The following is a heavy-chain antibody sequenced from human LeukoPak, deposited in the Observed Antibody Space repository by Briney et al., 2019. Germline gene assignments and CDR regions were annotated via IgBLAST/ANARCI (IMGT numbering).Heavy chain of an antibody. D-gene: IGHD1-26*01. J-gene: IGHJ4*02. V-gene: IGHV1-46*01. Sequence: ASVKVSCKASGYTFTSYYMHWVRQAPGQGLEWMGIINPSGGSTRYAQKFQGRVTMTRDTSISTAYMELSRLRSDDTAVYYCARVVGATTWFDYWGQGTLVTVSS. CDR3: ARVVGATTWFDY. CDR1: GYTFTSYY. CDR2: INPSGGST.